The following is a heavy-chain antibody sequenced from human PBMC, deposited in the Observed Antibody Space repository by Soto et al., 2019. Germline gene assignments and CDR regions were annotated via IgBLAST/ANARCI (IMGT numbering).Heavy chain of an antibody. CDR1: GGSFSGYY. V-gene: IGHV4-34*01. CDR2: INHSGST. Sequence: QVRLQQWGAGLLKPSETLSHTCAVYGGSFSGYYWSWIRQPPGKGLEWIGEINHSGSTNYNPSLKSRVTISVDTSKNQFSLKLSSVTAADTAVYYCARAHMVRGVIPLGMDVWGQGTTVTVSS. J-gene: IGHJ6*02. CDR3: ARAHMVRGVIPLGMDV. D-gene: IGHD3-10*01.